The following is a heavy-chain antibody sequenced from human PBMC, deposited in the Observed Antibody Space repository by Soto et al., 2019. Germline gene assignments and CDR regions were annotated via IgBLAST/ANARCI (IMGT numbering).Heavy chain of an antibody. CDR2: IIPIFGTA. CDR1: GGTFSSYA. D-gene: IGHD6-13*01. J-gene: IGHJ6*01. Sequence: SVNVACKASGGTFSSYAISWVRRAPGQGLEWMGGIIPIFGTANYAQKFRGRVTITAYESTSTHHMELSSLRSEDTAVYYCATVTPGIAAAGIHYYYGMDVWGQGTTVTVSS. CDR3: ATVTPGIAAAGIHYYYGMDV. V-gene: IGHV1-69*13.